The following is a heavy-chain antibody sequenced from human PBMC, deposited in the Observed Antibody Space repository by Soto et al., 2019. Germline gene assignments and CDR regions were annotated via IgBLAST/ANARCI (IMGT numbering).Heavy chain of an antibody. Sequence: PGASLKISCKASGYIRNTDWISWVRQKPGKGLEWMGRIDPLDSHTKYSPSFEGRVNISADRSIATAYLHWTSLETSDTAIYYCSRHQVGMEAEDSWGQGTLVTVSS. CDR2: IDPLDSHT. J-gene: IGHJ4*02. CDR1: GYIRNTDW. V-gene: IGHV5-10-1*01. CDR3: SRHQVGMEAEDS. D-gene: IGHD1-26*01.